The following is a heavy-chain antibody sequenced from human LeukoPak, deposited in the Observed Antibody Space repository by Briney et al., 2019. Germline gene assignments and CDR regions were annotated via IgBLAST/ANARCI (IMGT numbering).Heavy chain of an antibody. D-gene: IGHD5-18*01. CDR2: IYYSGST. Sequence: SETLSLTCTVSGGSISSYYWSWIRQPPGKGLEWIGYIYYSGSTNYNPSLKSRVTISVDTSKNQFSLKLSSVTAADTAVYYCAGQDTAMVPTSGYWGQGTLVTVSS. V-gene: IGHV4-59*01. CDR1: GGSISSYY. J-gene: IGHJ4*02. CDR3: AGQDTAMVPTSGY.